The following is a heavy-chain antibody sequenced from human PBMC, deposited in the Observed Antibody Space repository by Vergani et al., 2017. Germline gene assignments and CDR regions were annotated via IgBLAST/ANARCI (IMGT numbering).Heavy chain of an antibody. V-gene: IGHV4-59*12. Sequence: QVQLQESGPGLVKPSETLSLTCTVSGGSISSYYWSWTRQPPGKGLEWIGYIYYSGSTNYNPSLKSRVTMSIDTSKNQFSLKLNSVTAADTAVYYCARASVRSSSWPVDSWGQGTLVTVSS. CDR3: ARASVRSSSWPVDS. CDR2: IYYSGST. CDR1: GGSISSYY. J-gene: IGHJ4*02. D-gene: IGHD6-13*01.